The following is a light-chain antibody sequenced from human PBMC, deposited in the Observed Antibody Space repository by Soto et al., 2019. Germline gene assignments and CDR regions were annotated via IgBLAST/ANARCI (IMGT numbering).Light chain of an antibody. CDR1: SSDVGTYNL. V-gene: IGLV2-23*01. CDR3: CSYAGIRTVV. Sequence: QSALTQPASVSGSPGQSITISCTGSSSDVGTYNLVSWYRQHPGKAPKLMIYEATKRPSGVSHRFSGSKSGNTASLTISGLQAEDEGDYYCCSYAGIRTVVFGGGTKVTVL. J-gene: IGLJ2*01. CDR2: EAT.